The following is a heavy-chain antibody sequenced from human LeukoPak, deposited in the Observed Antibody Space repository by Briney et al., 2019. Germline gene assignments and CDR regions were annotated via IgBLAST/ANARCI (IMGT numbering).Heavy chain of an antibody. CDR1: GGSISSGGYS. J-gene: IGHJ4*02. CDR3: ARASYDGYFDY. CDR2: IYHSGST. D-gene: IGHD3-22*01. V-gene: IGHV4-30-2*01. Sequence: SETLSLTCAVSGGSISSGGYSWSWIRQPPGKGLEWIGYIYHSGSTYYNPSLKSRVTISVDRSKNQFSLELSSVTAADTAVYYCARASYDGYFDYWGQGTLVTVSS.